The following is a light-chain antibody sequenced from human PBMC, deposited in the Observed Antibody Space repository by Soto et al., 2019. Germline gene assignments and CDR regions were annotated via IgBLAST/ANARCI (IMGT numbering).Light chain of an antibody. CDR1: QSISSW. CDR2: DAS. V-gene: IGKV1-5*01. CDR3: QQYNSYSPVWT. Sequence: DIQMTQSPSTLSASVGDRVTITCRASQSISSWLAWYQQKPGKAPKLLIYDASSLESGVPSRFSGSGSGTEFTLTISSLQPDDFATYYCQQYNSYSPVWTFVQGTKVEIK. J-gene: IGKJ1*01.